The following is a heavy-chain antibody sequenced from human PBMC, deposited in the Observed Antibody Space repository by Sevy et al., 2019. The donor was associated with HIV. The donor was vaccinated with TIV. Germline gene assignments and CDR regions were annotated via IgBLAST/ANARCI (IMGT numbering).Heavy chain of an antibody. Sequence: SETLSLTCTVSGGSISSSSYYWGWIRQPPGKGLEWIGSIYYSGSTYYNPSLKSRVTISVDTSKNQLSLKLSSVTAADTAVYYGARHEWPSFDYWGQGTLVTVSS. CDR2: IYYSGST. J-gene: IGHJ4*02. CDR3: ARHEWPSFDY. D-gene: IGHD2-8*01. V-gene: IGHV4-39*01. CDR1: GGSISSSSYY.